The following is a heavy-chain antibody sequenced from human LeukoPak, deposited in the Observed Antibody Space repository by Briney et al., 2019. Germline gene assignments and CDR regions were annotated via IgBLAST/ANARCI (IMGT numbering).Heavy chain of an antibody. Sequence: GASVKVSCKASGYTFTGYYMHWVRQAPGQGLEWMGWINPNGGGTNYAQKFQGRVTMTRDTSISTAYMELSRLRSDDTAVYYCAREDCTNGVCYSDPWGQGTLVTVSS. J-gene: IGHJ5*02. V-gene: IGHV1-2*02. D-gene: IGHD2-8*01. CDR1: GYTFTGYY. CDR2: INPNGGGT. CDR3: AREDCTNGVCYSDP.